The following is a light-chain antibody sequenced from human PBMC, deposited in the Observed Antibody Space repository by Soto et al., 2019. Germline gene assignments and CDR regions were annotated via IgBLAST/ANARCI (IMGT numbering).Light chain of an antibody. CDR1: QSFSSSY. CDR2: AAS. V-gene: IGKV3-20*01. J-gene: IGKJ3*01. CDR3: QQYGSSPRIT. Sequence: EIVLTQSPGTLSLSPGERATLSCRASQSFSSSYLAWYQQKPGQAPRLLIYAASSRATGIPDRFSGSVSGTDFTLTISRLEPEDFAVYYCQQYGSSPRITFGPGTKVDIE.